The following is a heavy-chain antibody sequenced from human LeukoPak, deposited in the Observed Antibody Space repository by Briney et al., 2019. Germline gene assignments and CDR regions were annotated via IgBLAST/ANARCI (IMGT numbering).Heavy chain of an antibody. V-gene: IGHV1-18*04. J-gene: IGHJ4*02. Sequence: GASVKVSCKTSGYTFTTYGISWVRQAPGQGLEWTGWISGSNGNTKYAQKVQGGVTMTTDTSTTTAYMEVRSLRSDDTAVYYCARDRDRMVQGVTALFDYWGQGTLVTVSS. CDR3: ARDRDRMVQGVTALFDY. CDR1: GYTFTTYG. CDR2: ISGSNGNT. D-gene: IGHD3-10*01.